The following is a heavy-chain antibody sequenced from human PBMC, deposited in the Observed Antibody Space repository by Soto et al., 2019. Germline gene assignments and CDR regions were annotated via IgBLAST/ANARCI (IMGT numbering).Heavy chain of an antibody. J-gene: IGHJ6*02. V-gene: IGHV3-23*01. CDR1: GFTFSSYA. CDR3: AKDKPLRYFDWYIWSYGTDV. D-gene: IGHD3-9*01. Sequence: PGGSLRLSCAASGFTFSSYAMSWVRQAPGKGLEWVSAISGSGGSTYYADSVKGRFTISRDNSKNTLYLQMNSLRAEDTAVYYCAKDKPLRYFDWYIWSYGTDVWGQGTTVTVSS. CDR2: ISGSGGST.